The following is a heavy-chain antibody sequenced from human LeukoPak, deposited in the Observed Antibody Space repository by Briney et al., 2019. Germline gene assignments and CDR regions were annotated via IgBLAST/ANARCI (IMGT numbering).Heavy chain of an antibody. D-gene: IGHD3-10*01. CDR3: ARGNTMVRGVIRKYNWFDP. CDR2: IYYSGST. Sequence: SETLSLTCTVSGGSISSYYWSWIRQPPGKGLEWIGYIYYSGSTYYNPSLKSRVTISVDTSKNQFSLKLSSVTAADTAVYYCARGNTMVRGVIRKYNWFDPWGQGTLVTVSS. J-gene: IGHJ5*02. CDR1: GGSISSYY. V-gene: IGHV4-59*08.